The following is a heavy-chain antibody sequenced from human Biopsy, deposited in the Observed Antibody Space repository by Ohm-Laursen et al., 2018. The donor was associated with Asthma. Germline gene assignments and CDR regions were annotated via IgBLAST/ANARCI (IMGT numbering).Heavy chain of an antibody. D-gene: IGHD3-22*01. CDR2: INVEGTTT. CDR1: GFTFTDYW. J-gene: IGHJ4*02. Sequence: SLRLSCAASGFTFTDYWMHWVRQAPGKGLVWVSRINVEGTTTNYADSEKGRFTISRDYSKNTLYLQMHSLRAEDTAVYYCARGDSSNWSHYYFDYWGQGTLVTVSS. CDR3: ARGDSSNWSHYYFDY. V-gene: IGHV3-74*01.